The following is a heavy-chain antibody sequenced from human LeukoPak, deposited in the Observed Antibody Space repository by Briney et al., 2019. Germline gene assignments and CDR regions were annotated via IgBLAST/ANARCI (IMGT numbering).Heavy chain of an antibody. V-gene: IGHV1-8*01. J-gene: IGHJ5*02. Sequence: GASVKVSCKASGYTFTSYDINWVRQATGQGLEWMGWMNPNSGSTGYAQKFQGRVTMTRNTSISTAYMELSSLRSEDTAVYYCARGTRPCYDFWSGYFYWNWFDPWGQGTLVTVSS. CDR1: GYTFTSYD. CDR2: MNPNSGST. D-gene: IGHD3-3*01. CDR3: ARGTRPCYDFWSGYFYWNWFDP.